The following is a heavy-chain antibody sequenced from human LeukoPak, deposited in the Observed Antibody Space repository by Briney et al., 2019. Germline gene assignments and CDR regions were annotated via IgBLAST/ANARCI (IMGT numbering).Heavy chain of an antibody. CDR3: ATETNGRHYDY. Sequence: PGGSLRLSCAASGFTFSSYWMSWVRQAPGKGLEWVANIKQDGSEKYYVDSVKGRFTLSRDNANNFLYLQMNSLRAEDTAVYYCATETNGRHYDYWGQGTLLTVSS. CDR2: IKQDGSEK. V-gene: IGHV3-7*01. D-gene: IGHD1-14*01. J-gene: IGHJ4*02. CDR1: GFTFSSYW.